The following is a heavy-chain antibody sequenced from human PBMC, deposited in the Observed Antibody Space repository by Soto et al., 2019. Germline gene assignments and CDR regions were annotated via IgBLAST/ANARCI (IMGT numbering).Heavy chain of an antibody. V-gene: IGHV3-23*01. CDR1: GFTFSSYA. Sequence: GGSLRLSCAASGFTFSSYAMSWVRQAPGKGLEWVSAISGSGGSTYYADSVKGRFTIPRDNSKNTLYLQMNSLRAEDTAVYYCAIGPSFGIAARQFFDYWGQGTLVTVS. D-gene: IGHD6-6*01. J-gene: IGHJ4*02. CDR2: ISGSGGST. CDR3: AIGPSFGIAARQFFDY.